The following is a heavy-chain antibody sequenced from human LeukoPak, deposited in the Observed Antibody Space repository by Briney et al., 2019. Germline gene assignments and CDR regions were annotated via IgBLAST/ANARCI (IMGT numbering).Heavy chain of an antibody. D-gene: IGHD3-3*01. V-gene: IGHV1-8*01. CDR3: ARGRGITIFGVVIIGQNWFDP. J-gene: IGHJ5*02. Sequence: GASVKVSCKASGYTFTSYDINWVRQATGQGLEWMGWMNPNSGNTGYAQKFQGRVTMTRNTSISTAYMELRSLRSEDTAVYYCARGRGITIFGVVIIGQNWFDPWGQGTLVTVSS. CDR2: MNPNSGNT. CDR1: GYTFTSYD.